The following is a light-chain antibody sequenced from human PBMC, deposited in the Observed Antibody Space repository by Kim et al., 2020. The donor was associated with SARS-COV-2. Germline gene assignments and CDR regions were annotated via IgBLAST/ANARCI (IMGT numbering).Light chain of an antibody. V-gene: IGLV2-14*03. CDR2: DVT. Sequence: GQSITISCTGSSSDVGAYNYVSWYQQHPDKAPNLMIYDVTIRPSGVSNRFSGSKSGNTASLTISGLQPEDEADYYCSSYTSSTTLVFGGGTQLTVL. CDR3: SSYTSSTTLV. CDR1: SSDVGAYNY. J-gene: IGLJ2*01.